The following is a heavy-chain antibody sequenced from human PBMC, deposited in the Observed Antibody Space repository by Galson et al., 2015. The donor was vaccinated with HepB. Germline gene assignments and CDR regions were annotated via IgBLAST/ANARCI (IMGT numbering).Heavy chain of an antibody. CDR1: GFTFSSYG. V-gene: IGHV3-30*19. CDR3: ARDGGYCSSTSCSVDGMDV. CDR2: VSYDGSNK. Sequence: SLRLSCAASGFTFSSYGMHWVRQAPGKGLEWVAVVSYDGSNKYYADSVKGRFTISRDNSKNTLYLQMNSLRAEDTAVYYCARDGGYCSSTSCSVDGMDVWGQGTTVTVSS. J-gene: IGHJ6*02. D-gene: IGHD2-2*01.